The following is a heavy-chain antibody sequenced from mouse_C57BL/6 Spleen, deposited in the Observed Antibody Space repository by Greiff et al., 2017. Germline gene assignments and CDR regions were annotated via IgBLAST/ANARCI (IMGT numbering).Heavy chain of an antibody. CDR3: AREHYYGSSYPFAY. D-gene: IGHD1-1*01. J-gene: IGHJ3*01. CDR1: GYTFTSYW. CDR2: IHPNSGST. Sequence: QVHVKQPGAELVKPGASVKLSCKASGYTFTSYWMHWVKQRPGQGLEWIGMIHPNSGSTNYNEKFKSKATLTVDKSSSTAYMQLSSLTSEDSAVYYCAREHYYGSSYPFAYWGQGTLVTVSA. V-gene: IGHV1-64*01.